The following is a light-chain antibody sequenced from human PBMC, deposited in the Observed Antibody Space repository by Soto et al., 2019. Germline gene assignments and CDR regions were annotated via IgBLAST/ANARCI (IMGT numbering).Light chain of an antibody. J-gene: IGKJ3*01. CDR3: QRTYNAPFT. Sequence: EFVLTQSPGTLSLSPGERATLSCRASQTVRNNYLAWYQQKPGQAPRLLIYDASSRATGIPDRFSGGGSGTDFTLTISRLEPEDFATYYCQRTYNAPFTFGPGTKVSIK. CDR2: DAS. CDR1: QTVRNNY. V-gene: IGKV3-20*01.